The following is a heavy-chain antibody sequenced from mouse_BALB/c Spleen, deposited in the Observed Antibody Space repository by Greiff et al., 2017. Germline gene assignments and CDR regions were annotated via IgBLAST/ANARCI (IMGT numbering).Heavy chain of an antibody. CDR2: IFPGDGST. CDR3: SRSLLRPYFDY. Sequence: VQLQQSGAELVKPGASVKLSCKASGYTFTSYDINWVRQRPEQGLEWIGWIFPGDGSTKYNEKFKGKATLTTDKASSTAYMQLSRLTSEDSAVYFCSRSLLRPYFDYWGQGTTLTVSS. V-gene: IGHV1-85*01. J-gene: IGHJ2*01. D-gene: IGHD1-2*01. CDR1: GYTFTSYD.